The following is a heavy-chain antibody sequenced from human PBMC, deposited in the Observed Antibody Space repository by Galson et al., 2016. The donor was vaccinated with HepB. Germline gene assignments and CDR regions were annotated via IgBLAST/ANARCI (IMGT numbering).Heavy chain of an antibody. Sequence: SVKVSCKASGYNFADYGVSWVRQAPGHGLEWVGWISAYNGDTKYLQKFQGRVSMTTDTSTSTAYMEVRSLRSDDTAVYYCARDGGTAASYYLYGLDVWGEGTTVTVSS. CDR1: GYNFADYG. J-gene: IGHJ6*04. D-gene: IGHD6-13*01. V-gene: IGHV1-18*01. CDR2: ISAYNGDT. CDR3: ARDGGTAASYYLYGLDV.